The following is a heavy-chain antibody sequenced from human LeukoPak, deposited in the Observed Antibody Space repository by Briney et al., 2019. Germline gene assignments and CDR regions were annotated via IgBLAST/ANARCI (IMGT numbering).Heavy chain of an antibody. V-gene: IGHV3-7*01. CDR3: AREQCSGSSCYSDY. J-gene: IGHJ4*02. D-gene: IGHD2-15*01. CDR1: GFTFSSYW. CDR2: IKQDGSEK. Sequence: GGSLRLSCAASGFTFSSYWMSWVRQAPGKGLEWVANIKQDGSEKYYVDSVKGRFTISRDNAKNSLYLQMNSLRAEDTAVYYCAREQCSGSSCYSDYWGQGTLVTVSS.